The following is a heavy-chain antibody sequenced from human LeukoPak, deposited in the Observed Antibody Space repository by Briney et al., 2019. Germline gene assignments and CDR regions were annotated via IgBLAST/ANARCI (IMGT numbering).Heavy chain of an antibody. V-gene: IGHV1-69*05. CDR1: GGTFSSYA. Sequence: ASVKVSCKASGGTFSSYAISWVRQAPGQGLEWMGGIIPIFGTANYAQKFQCRVTITTDVSTSTAYMELSSLRSEDTAVYYCARGYYDSSGYYGFDYGGQGTLVTVSS. J-gene: IGHJ4*02. CDR3: ARGYYDSSGYYGFDY. CDR2: IIPIFGTA. D-gene: IGHD3-22*01.